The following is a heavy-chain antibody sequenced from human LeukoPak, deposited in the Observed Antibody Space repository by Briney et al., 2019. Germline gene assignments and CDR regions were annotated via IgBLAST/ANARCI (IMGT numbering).Heavy chain of an antibody. CDR1: GYSISSGYY. V-gene: IGHV4-38-2*02. CDR2: IYHSGST. J-gene: IGHJ5*02. CDR3: ARLWNWFDP. Sequence: SETLSLTCTVSGYSISSGYYWGWIRQPPGMGREWIGSIYHSGSTYYNPSLKSRVTISVDTSKNQFSLKLSSVTPADTAVYYCARLWNWFDPWGQGTLVTVSS.